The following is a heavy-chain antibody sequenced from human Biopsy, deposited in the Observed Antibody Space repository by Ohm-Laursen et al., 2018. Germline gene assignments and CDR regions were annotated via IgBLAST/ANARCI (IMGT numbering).Heavy chain of an antibody. CDR3: ARATNSTGWPYYYFYGMDV. Sequence: SGTLSLTCTVSGGSINSYYWSWIRQTTGKGLEWIGYIYYSGSTNYNPSLKSRVTISVDTSKNQFSLRLNSVTAADTAVYYCARATNSTGWPYYYFYGMDVWGQGTTVTVSS. V-gene: IGHV4-59*01. D-gene: IGHD2/OR15-2a*01. CDR2: IYYSGST. J-gene: IGHJ6*02. CDR1: GGSINSYY.